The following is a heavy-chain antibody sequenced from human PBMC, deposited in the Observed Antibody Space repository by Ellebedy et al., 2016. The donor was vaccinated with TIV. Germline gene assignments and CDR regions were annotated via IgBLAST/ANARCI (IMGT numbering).Heavy chain of an antibody. V-gene: IGHV3-49*03. Sequence: GGSLRLSXRTSGFTFGDYAMSWFRRAPGKGLEWLGFVRGSPYGGTTEYAASVKGRFIISRDDSNSIVYLQMNSLKTEDTAVYFCTSAPLGPAPTDDYWGQGTLVTVSS. CDR2: VRGSPYGGTT. CDR1: GFTFGDYA. CDR3: TSAPLGPAPTDDY. J-gene: IGHJ4*02.